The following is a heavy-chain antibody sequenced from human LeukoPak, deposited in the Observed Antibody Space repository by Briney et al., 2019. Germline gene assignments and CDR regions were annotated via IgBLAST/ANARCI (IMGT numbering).Heavy chain of an antibody. CDR1: GGSISSGDYY. D-gene: IGHD3-10*01. CDR2: IYYSGST. Sequence: SQTLSLTCTVSGGSISSGDYYWSWIRQPPGKGLEWIGYIYYSGSTYYNPSLKSRVTISVDTSNNHFSLKLNSVTAADTAVHYCARVTYNGYQHFDYWGQGILVTVSS. J-gene: IGHJ4*02. CDR3: ARVTYNGYQHFDY. V-gene: IGHV4-30-4*01.